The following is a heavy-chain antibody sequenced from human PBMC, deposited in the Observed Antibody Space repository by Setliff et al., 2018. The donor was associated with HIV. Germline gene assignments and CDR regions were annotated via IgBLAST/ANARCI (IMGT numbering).Heavy chain of an antibody. Sequence: GASVKVSCKPSGYTFTTYGLSWVRQAPGQGLEWMGWISTYSDETSYSQNLQGRLTMTTDTSTGTAYMELNSLTSDDTAVYYCARGHLDYDYWEDILGNWFDPWGQGTLVTVSS. CDR3: ARGHLDYDYWEDILGNWFDP. J-gene: IGHJ5*02. D-gene: IGHD3-3*01. CDR1: GYTFTTYG. V-gene: IGHV1-18*01. CDR2: ISTYSDET.